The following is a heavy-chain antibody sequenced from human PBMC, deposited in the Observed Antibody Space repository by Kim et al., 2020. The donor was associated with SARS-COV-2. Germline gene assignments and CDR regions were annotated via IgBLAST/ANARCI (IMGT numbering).Heavy chain of an antibody. J-gene: IGHJ6*02. Sequence: GGSLILSCAASGFTFSSYAMSWVRQAPGKGLEWVSAISGSGGSTYYADSVKGRFTISRDNSKNTLYLQMNSLRAEDTAVYYCAKGRIDDWAFSGYYYGMDVWGQGTTVTVSS. D-gene: IGHD3-9*01. CDR2: ISGSGGST. CDR3: AKGRIDDWAFSGYYYGMDV. CDR1: GFTFSSYA. V-gene: IGHV3-23*01.